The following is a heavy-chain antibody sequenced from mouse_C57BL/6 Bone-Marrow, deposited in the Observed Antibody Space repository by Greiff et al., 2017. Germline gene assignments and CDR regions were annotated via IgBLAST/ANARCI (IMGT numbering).Heavy chain of an antibody. V-gene: IGHV3-6*01. CDR1: GYSITSGYY. D-gene: IGHD2-2*01. J-gene: IGHJ3*01. Sequence: VQLKQSGPGLVKPSQSLSLTCSVTGYSITSGYYWNWIRQFPGNKLEWMGYISYDGSNNYNPSLKNRISITRDTSKNQFFLKLNSVTTEDTATXYCARAGSTMVTQFAYWGQGTLVTVSA. CDR3: ARAGSTMVTQFAY. CDR2: ISYDGSN.